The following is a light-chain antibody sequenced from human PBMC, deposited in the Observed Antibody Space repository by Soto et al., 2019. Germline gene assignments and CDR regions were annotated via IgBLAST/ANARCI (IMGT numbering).Light chain of an antibody. J-gene: IGKJ1*01. Sequence: DIQMTQFPSSLSASVGDRVTITCRASHFTSTYLNWYQQKSGQPPKLLIYAASNLQSGVPSRFSGSGSGKDFTLAISSLQPEDFATYFCQQSYSDPWTFGQGTKVEIK. CDR2: AAS. CDR3: QQSYSDPWT. V-gene: IGKV1-39*01. CDR1: HFTSTY.